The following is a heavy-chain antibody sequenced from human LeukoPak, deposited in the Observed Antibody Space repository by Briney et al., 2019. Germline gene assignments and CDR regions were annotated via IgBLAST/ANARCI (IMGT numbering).Heavy chain of an antibody. V-gene: IGHV4-39*07. J-gene: IGHJ4*02. CDR2: IYYSGST. Sequence: PSETQSLTCTVSGGSISSSSYYWGWIRQPPGKGLEWIGSIYYSGSTYYNPSLKSRVTISVDTSKNQFSLKLSSVTAADTAVYYCARSPSTVVADYWGQGTLVTVSS. CDR3: ARSPSTVVADY. D-gene: IGHD2-15*01. CDR1: GGSISSSSYY.